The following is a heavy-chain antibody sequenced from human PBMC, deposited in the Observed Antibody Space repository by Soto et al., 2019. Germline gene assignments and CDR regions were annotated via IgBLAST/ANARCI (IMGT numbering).Heavy chain of an antibody. V-gene: IGHV3-33*01. J-gene: IGHJ5*02. CDR3: ASSTSNWFDP. D-gene: IGHD2-2*01. CDR2: IWYDGSNK. Sequence: QVQLVESGGGVVQPGRSLRLSCAASGFTFSNYGMHWVRQAPGKGLEWVAVIWYDGSNKHYIDSVKGRFTISRDNSKNMLYLQMDSLRAEYTAVYYCASSTSNWFDPWGQGTLVTVSS. CDR1: GFTFSNYG.